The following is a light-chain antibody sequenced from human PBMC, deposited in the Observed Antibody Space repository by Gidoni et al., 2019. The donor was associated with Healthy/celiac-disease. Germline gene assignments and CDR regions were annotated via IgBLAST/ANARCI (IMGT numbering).Light chain of an antibody. CDR2: WAS. J-gene: IGKJ3*01. CDR3: QQYYSTLFT. Sequence: DIVMTQSPDSLAVSLGERATINCKSSQSVLYSSNNTNYLACYQQKPAQPPKLLIYWASTRESGVPDRFSGSGSGTDFTLTISSLQAEDVAVYYCQQYYSTLFTLGPGTKVDIK. V-gene: IGKV4-1*01. CDR1: QSVLYSSNNTNY.